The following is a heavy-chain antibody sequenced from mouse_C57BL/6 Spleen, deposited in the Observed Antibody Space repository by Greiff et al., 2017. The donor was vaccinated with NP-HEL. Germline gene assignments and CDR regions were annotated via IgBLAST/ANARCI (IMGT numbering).Heavy chain of an antibody. CDR3: ARGSDYCGPLAY. J-gene: IGHJ3*01. CDR2: IHPNSGST. D-gene: IGHD1-1*01. Sequence: QVQLQQPGAELVKPGASVKLSCKASGYTFTSYWMHWVKQRPGQGLEWIGMIHPNSGSTNYNEKFKSKATLTVDKSSSTAYMQLSSLTSEDSAVYYCARGSDYCGPLAYWGQGTLVTVSA. V-gene: IGHV1-64*01. CDR1: GYTFTSYW.